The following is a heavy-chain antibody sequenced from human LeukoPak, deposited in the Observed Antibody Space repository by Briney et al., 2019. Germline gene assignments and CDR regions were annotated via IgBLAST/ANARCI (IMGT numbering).Heavy chain of an antibody. CDR1: GGSISSYY. CDR3: AGVGGYGDPIDY. J-gene: IGHJ4*02. V-gene: IGHV4-59*01. Sequence: PSETLSLTCTVSGGSISSYYWSWIRQPPGKGLEWIGYIYYSGSTNYNPSPKSRVTISVDTSKNQFSLKLSSVTAADTAVYYCAGVGGYGDPIDYWGQGTLVTVSS. D-gene: IGHD4-17*01. CDR2: IYYSGST.